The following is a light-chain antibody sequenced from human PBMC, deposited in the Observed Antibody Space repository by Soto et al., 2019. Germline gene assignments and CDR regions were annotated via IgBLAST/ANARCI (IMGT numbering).Light chain of an antibody. Sequence: DIRMTQSPSSVSASVGDRVTITCRASERINTYLAWYQQQPGKAPKLLIYAASSLQSGVPSRFSGSGSGTEFTLTISNLQPEDFATYYCQQANSPPLTFGGGTKV. V-gene: IGKV1-12*01. CDR2: AAS. CDR3: QQANSPPLT. CDR1: ERINTY. J-gene: IGKJ4*01.